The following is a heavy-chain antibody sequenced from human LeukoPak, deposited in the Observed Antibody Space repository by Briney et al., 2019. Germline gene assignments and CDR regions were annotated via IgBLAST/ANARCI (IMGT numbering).Heavy chain of an antibody. V-gene: IGHV3-20*04. Sequence: WTGGSLRLSCAASGFTFDDYGMSWIRQAPGKGLEWVSGINWNGGSTGYADSVKGRFTISRDNAKNSLYLQMNSLRAEDTALYYCARDLYGDYYFDYWGQGTLVTVSS. CDR2: INWNGGST. CDR1: GFTFDDYG. CDR3: ARDLYGDYYFDY. D-gene: IGHD4-17*01. J-gene: IGHJ4*02.